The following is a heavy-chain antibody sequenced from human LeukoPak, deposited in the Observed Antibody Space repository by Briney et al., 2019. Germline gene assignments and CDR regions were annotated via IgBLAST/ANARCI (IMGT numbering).Heavy chain of an antibody. J-gene: IGHJ6*03. Sequence: PGGSLRLACEASGFTFSRFIMSWLRQAPGKGLEWVSSITSSSTYIYYADSVKGRFTISRDNAKNSLYLQMNSLRAEDTAVYYCTRDVFATVPAASYYYIDVWGKGTTVTVSS. CDR2: ITSSSTYI. CDR3: TRDVFATVPAASYYYIDV. CDR1: GFTFSRFI. V-gene: IGHV3-21*01. D-gene: IGHD2-2*01.